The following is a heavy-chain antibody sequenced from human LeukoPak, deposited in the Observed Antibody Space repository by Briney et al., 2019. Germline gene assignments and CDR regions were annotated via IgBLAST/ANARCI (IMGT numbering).Heavy chain of an antibody. J-gene: IGHJ4*02. CDR3: ARVGAIYCTNGVCPPFDY. Sequence: GGSLRLSCAASGFTFSSYSMNWVRQAPGKGLEWVSSISSSSSYIYYADSVKGRFTISRDNAKNSLYLQMNSLRAEDTAVYYCARVGAIYCTNGVCPPFDYWGQGTLATVSS. V-gene: IGHV3-21*01. CDR1: GFTFSSYS. D-gene: IGHD2-8*01. CDR2: ISSSSSYI.